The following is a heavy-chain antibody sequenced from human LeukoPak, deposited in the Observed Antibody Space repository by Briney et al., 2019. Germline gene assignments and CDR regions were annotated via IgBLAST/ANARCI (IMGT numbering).Heavy chain of an antibody. CDR3: TRGCGYCSSTSCYDPYYYGMDV. Sequence: PGRSLRLSCTASGFTFGDYAMSWVRQAPGKGLEWVGFIRSKAYGGTTEYAASVKGRFTISRDDSKSTAYLQMNSLKTEDTAVYYFTRGCGYCSSTSCYDPYYYGMDVWGQGTTVTVSS. CDR1: GFTFGDYA. V-gene: IGHV3-49*04. D-gene: IGHD2-2*03. CDR2: IRSKAYGGTT. J-gene: IGHJ6*02.